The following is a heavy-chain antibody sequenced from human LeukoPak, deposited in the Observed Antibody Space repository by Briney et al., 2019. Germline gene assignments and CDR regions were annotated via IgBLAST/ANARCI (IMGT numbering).Heavy chain of an antibody. CDR3: ARNVAFDY. D-gene: IGHD1-1*01. Sequence: PGGSLRLSCAASGFSFSTYSMNWVRQAPGKGLEWISYISSSSSTIYYADSVKGRFTISRDNAKNSLYLQMNSLRDEDTAVCYCARNVAFDYWGQGTLVTVSS. CDR1: GFSFSTYS. V-gene: IGHV3-48*02. J-gene: IGHJ4*02. CDR2: ISSSSSTI.